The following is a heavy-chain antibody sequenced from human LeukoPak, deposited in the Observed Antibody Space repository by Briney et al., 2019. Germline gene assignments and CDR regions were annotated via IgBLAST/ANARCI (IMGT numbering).Heavy chain of an antibody. CDR1: GYSFTSHY. Sequence: ASVKVSCKASGYSFTSHYMHWVRQAPGQGLEWMGLINPSGSSTLYAQKFQGRVTMTRDMSTTTDYMELSSLRSEDTAVYYCARSGIAVADGYYYYYYMDVWGKGTTVTISS. V-gene: IGHV1-46*01. J-gene: IGHJ6*03. CDR2: INPSGSST. D-gene: IGHD6-19*01. CDR3: ARSGIAVADGYYYYYYMDV.